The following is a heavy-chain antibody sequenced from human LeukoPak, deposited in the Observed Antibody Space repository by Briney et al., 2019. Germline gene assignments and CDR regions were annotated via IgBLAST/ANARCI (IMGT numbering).Heavy chain of an antibody. V-gene: IGHV4-59*01. CDR1: GGSISSYY. Sequence: TSETLSLTSTVSGGSISSYYWSWIRQPPGKGLEWIGYIYYSGSANYNPSLKSRVTISVDTSKNQFSLKLSSVTAADTAVYYCARAYSSGWYGGYYFDYWGQGTLVTVSS. J-gene: IGHJ4*02. CDR2: IYYSGSA. D-gene: IGHD6-19*01. CDR3: ARAYSSGWYGGYYFDY.